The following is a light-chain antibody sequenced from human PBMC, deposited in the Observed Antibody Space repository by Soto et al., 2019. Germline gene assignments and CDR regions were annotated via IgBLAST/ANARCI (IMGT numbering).Light chain of an antibody. CDR3: QQRSNWPPT. CDR2: DAS. V-gene: IGKV3-11*01. CDR1: QSVSSY. J-gene: IGKJ5*01. Sequence: EIVLTQSPATLSLSPGERATLSCRASQSVSSYLAWYQHKPGQAPRLLIYDASNRATGIPARFSGSGSGTDFTLTISSLEPEDFAVYYCQQRSNWPPTLGQGTRLEIK.